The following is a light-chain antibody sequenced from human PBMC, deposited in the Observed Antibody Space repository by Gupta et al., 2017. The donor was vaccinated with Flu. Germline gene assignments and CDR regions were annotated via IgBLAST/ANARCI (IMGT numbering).Light chain of an antibody. CDR2: AAS. Sequence: PSSLSASVGDRVIITCRASQSISSYLHWYQQKPGKAPKLLIYAASSLQSGVPSRFSGRGYGTDFTLTISSRQPEDFATYFCLHTYSSSPKTFGGGTRVDIK. J-gene: IGKJ4*01. V-gene: IGKV1-39*01. CDR1: QSISSY. CDR3: LHTYSSSPKT.